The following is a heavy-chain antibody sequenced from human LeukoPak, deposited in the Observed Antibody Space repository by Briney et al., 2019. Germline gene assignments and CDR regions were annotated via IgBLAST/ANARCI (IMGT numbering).Heavy chain of an antibody. CDR2: IYYSGST. V-gene: IGHV4-59*08. CDR1: GGSISSYY. CDR3: ARQGDWNYVDY. J-gene: IGHJ4*02. Sequence: SETLSLTCTVSGGSISSYYWSWIRQPPGKGLEWIGYIYYSGSTNYNPSLKSRVTISVDTSKNQFSLKLSSVPAADTAVYYCARQGDWNYVDYWGQGTLVTVSS. D-gene: IGHD1-1*01.